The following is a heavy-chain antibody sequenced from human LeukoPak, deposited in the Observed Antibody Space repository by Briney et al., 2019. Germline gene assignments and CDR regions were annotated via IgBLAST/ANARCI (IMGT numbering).Heavy chain of an antibody. CDR3: AKEKASGVVGY. V-gene: IGHV3-30*02. CDR2: IWYDGSSK. D-gene: IGHD3-10*01. J-gene: IGHJ4*02. Sequence: PGGSLRVSCAASGFTFSSYGMHWVRQAPGKGLEWVAVIWYDGSSKYYADSVKGRFTISRDNSENTLYLQMNSLRAEDTAVYYCAKEKASGVVGYWGQGTLVTVSS. CDR1: GFTFSSYG.